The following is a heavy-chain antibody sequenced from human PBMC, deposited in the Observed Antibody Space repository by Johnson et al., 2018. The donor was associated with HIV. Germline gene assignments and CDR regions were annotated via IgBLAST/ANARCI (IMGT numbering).Heavy chain of an antibody. V-gene: IGHV3-23*04. D-gene: IGHD3-10*01. CDR2: ISGSGGST. CDR1: GFTFSSYA. Sequence: VQLVESGGGLVQPGGSLRLSCAASGFTFSSYAMSWVRQAPGKGLEWVSAISGSGGSTYYADSVKGRFTISRDNSKNTLYLQMNSLRSEDTAGYYCANGDYGSGLRGAFDIWGQGTMVTVSS. CDR3: ANGDYGSGLRGAFDI. J-gene: IGHJ3*02.